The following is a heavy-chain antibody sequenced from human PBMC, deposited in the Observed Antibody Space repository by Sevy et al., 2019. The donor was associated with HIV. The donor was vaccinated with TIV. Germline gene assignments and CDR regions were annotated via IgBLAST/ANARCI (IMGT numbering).Heavy chain of an antibody. Sequence: SLKISCAASRFTFSTYAMHWVRQAPGKGLGWVSVISYDGNIKYYADSVKGRFTISRDDSKNTLYLQMNSVRAEDTAVYYCARDGGAYTYGTGKNWGQGTLVTVSS. V-gene: IGHV3-30-3*01. D-gene: IGHD5-18*01. CDR2: ISYDGNIK. J-gene: IGHJ4*02. CDR1: RFTFSTYA. CDR3: ARDGGAYTYGTGKN.